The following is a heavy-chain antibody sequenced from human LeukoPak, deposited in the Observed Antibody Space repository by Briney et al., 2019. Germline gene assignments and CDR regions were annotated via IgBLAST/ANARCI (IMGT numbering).Heavy chain of an antibody. J-gene: IGHJ4*02. CDR3: ARDGAYYYDSRVFDY. CDR1: GLTFSSYA. D-gene: IGHD3-22*01. CDR2: ISYDGSNK. V-gene: IGHV3-30*04. Sequence: GRSLRLSCAASGLTFSSYAMHWVRQAPGKGLEWVAVISYDGSNKYYADSVKGRFTISRDNSKNTLYLQMNSLRAEDTAVYYCARDGAYYYDSRVFDYWGQGTLVTVSS.